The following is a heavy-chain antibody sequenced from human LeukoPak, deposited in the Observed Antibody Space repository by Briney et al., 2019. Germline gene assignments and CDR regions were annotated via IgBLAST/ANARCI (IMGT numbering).Heavy chain of an antibody. V-gene: IGHV4-39*01. CDR1: GGSISSSSYY. CDR2: IYYSGST. J-gene: IGHJ5*02. D-gene: IGHD3/OR15-3a*01. Sequence: SETLSPTCTVSGGSISSSSYYWGWIRQPPGKGLEWIGSIYYSGSTYYNPSLKSRVTISVDTSKNQFSLKLSSVTAADTAVYYCASLDYTPHPFPWGQGTLVTVSS. CDR3: ASLDYTPHPFP.